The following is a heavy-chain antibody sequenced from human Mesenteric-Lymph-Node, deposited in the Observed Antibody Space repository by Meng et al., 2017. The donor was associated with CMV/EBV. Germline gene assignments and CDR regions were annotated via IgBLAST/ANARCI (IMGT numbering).Heavy chain of an antibody. Sequence: GESLKISCAASGFTFIDYYMNWIRQAPGKGLEWVSYISSSGSTIYYADSVKGRFTISRDKAKNSLYRQMNSLTVEDTAVYYCASLVYWGQGALVIVSS. CDR3: ASLVY. V-gene: IGHV3-11*04. CDR1: GFTFIDYY. CDR2: ISSSGSTI. J-gene: IGHJ4*02.